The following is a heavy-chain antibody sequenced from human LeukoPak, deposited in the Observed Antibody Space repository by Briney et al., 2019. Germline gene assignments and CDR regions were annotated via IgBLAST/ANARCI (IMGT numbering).Heavy chain of an antibody. CDR2: IDEDGSVQ. Sequence: PGGSLRLSCTASGFSFSSYWMTWVRQAPGKGLEWVANIDEDGSVQNYVDSVKGRFTISRDNAKNSLYLQMNSLRAEDTAVYYCARAVVPAAFDPWGQGTLVTVSS. CDR1: GFSFSSYW. V-gene: IGHV3-7*01. D-gene: IGHD2-2*01. CDR3: ARAVVPAAFDP. J-gene: IGHJ5*02.